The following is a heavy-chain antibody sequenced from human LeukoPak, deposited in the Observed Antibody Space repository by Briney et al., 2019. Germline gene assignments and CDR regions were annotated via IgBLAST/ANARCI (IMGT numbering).Heavy chain of an antibody. CDR3: ARANERFLSSLDY. J-gene: IGHJ4*02. V-gene: IGHV3-30-3*01. Sequence: GVSLRLSCAASGFTFSSYAMHWVRQAPGKGLEWVAVISYDGSNKYYADSVKGRFTISRDNSKNTLYLQMNSLRAEDTAVYYCARANERFLSSLDYWGQGTLVTVSS. CDR2: ISYDGSNK. CDR1: GFTFSSYA. D-gene: IGHD3-3*01.